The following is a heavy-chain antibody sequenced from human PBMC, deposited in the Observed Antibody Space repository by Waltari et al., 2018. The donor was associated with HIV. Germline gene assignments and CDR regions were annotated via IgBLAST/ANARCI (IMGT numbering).Heavy chain of an antibody. Sequence: QVQLVQSGGEVKKPGASVKVSCKASGYPFTSYGINWVRQAPGQGLEWMGWISTYNGNTNYAQKFQGRVTMTTDTSTNVAHMDLRSLRSDDTAVYYCARGLDMITSGDLIVPSGFDIWGPGTMVTVSS. J-gene: IGHJ3*02. CDR3: ARGLDMITSGDLIVPSGFDI. V-gene: IGHV1-18*01. D-gene: IGHD3-16*01. CDR1: GYPFTSYG. CDR2: ISTYNGNT.